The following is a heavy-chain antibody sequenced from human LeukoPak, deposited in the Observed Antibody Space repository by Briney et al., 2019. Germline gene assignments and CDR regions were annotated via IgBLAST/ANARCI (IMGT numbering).Heavy chain of an antibody. V-gene: IGHV4-59*12. Sequence: SETLSLTCTVSGGSIGSYYWSWVRQSPEKGLEWIGNIVYTGRTNYNPSLKSRVTISIDTSKNQCSLRLNSVTAADTAVYYCARDSWWDGSKTFSDWFGPWGQGTRVTVSS. CDR2: IVYTGRT. CDR1: GGSIGSYY. J-gene: IGHJ5*02. CDR3: ARDSWWDGSKTFSDWFGP. D-gene: IGHD3-10*01.